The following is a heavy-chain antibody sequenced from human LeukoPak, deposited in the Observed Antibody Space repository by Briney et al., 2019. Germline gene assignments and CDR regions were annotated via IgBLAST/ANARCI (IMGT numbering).Heavy chain of an antibody. D-gene: IGHD3-9*01. J-gene: IGHJ4*02. CDR2: IDYTGST. CDR3: AKRIRILTGYISDY. CDR1: SGSINSYY. Sequence: SETLSLTCAVSSGSINSYYWSWIRQPPGKGLEWIGYIDYTGSTDYNPSLKSRVTISVDTSKNQFSLKLSSMTAADTAVYYCAKRIRILTGYISDYWGQGTLVTVSS. V-gene: IGHV4-59*12.